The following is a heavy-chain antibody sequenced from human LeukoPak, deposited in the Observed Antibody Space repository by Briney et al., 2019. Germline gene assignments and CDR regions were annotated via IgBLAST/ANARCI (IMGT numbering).Heavy chain of an antibody. V-gene: IGHV1-46*01. CDR2: INPSGGST. CDR3: ADIGYCTNGVCFDY. J-gene: IGHJ4*02. D-gene: IGHD2-8*01. Sequence: ASVKVSCKASGYTFTSYYMHLVRQARGRGLEWMGIINPSGGSTSYAQKFQGRVTMTRDTSTSTVYMELSSLRSEDTAVYYCADIGYCTNGVCFDYWGQGTLVTVSS. CDR1: GYTFTSYY.